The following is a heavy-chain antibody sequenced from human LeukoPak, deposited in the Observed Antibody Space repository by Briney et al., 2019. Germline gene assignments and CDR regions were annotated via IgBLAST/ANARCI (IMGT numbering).Heavy chain of an antibody. D-gene: IGHD5-18*01. V-gene: IGHV4-39*01. CDR1: GGSISGSSYY. CDR3: ARLMDTASGRYFDY. CDR2: IYYSGST. Sequence: SETLSLTCTVSGGSISGSSYYWGWIRQPPGKGLEWIGSIYYSGSTYYNPSLKSRVTISVDTSKNQFSLKLSSVTAADTAVYHCARLMDTASGRYFDYWGQGTLVTVSS. J-gene: IGHJ4*02.